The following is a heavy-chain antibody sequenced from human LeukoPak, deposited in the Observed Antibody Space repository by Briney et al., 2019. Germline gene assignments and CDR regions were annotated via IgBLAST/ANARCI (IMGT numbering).Heavy chain of an antibody. D-gene: IGHD3-3*01. V-gene: IGHV4-31*03. CDR1: GGSISSGGYY. CDR3: ARQPVRFLEWLFSEIYYYGMDV. J-gene: IGHJ6*02. Sequence: SETLSLTCTVSGGSISSGGYYWSWIRQHPGKGLEWIGYIYYSGSTYYNPSLKSRVTISVDTSKNQFSLKLSSVTAADTAVYYCARQPVRFLEWLFSEIYYYGMDVWGQGTTVTVSS. CDR2: IYYSGST.